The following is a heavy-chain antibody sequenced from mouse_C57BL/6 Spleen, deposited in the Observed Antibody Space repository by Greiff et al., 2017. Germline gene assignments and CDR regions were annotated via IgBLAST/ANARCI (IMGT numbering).Heavy chain of an antibody. J-gene: IGHJ4*01. CDR3: ARSQDGYLLLWDY. CDR2: INPSSGYT. V-gene: IGHV1-7*01. Sequence: QVQLQQSGAELAKPGASVKLSCKASGYTFTSYWMHWVKQRPGQGLEWIGYINPSSGYTKYNQKFKDKATLTADKSSSTAYMQLSSLTYEDSAVYYCARSQDGYLLLWDYWGQGTSVTVSS. CDR1: GYTFTSYW. D-gene: IGHD2-3*01.